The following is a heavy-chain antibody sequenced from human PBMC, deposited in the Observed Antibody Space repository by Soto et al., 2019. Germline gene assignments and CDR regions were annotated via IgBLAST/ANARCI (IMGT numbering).Heavy chain of an antibody. D-gene: IGHD3-10*01. CDR1: GGSFSGYY. CDR2: INHSGST. V-gene: IGHV4-34*01. Sequence: SETLSLTCAVYGGSFSGYYWSWIRQPPGKGLEWIGEINHSGSTNYNPSLKSRVTISVDTSKNQFSLKLSSVTAADTAVYYCARVMVRGVIITPGDAFDIWGQGTMVTVSS. J-gene: IGHJ3*02. CDR3: ARVMVRGVIITPGDAFDI.